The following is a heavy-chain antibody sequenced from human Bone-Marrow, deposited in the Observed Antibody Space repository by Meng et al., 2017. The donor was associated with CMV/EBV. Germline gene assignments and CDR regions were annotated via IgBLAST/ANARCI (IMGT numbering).Heavy chain of an antibody. V-gene: IGHV3-15*01. D-gene: IGHD2-2*01. CDR1: GFTSSNAW. CDR2: IKSKTDGGTT. J-gene: IGHJ6*02. Sequence: GGSLRLSCAAFGFTSSNAWMSWVRQAPGKGLEWVGRIKSKTDGGTTDYAAPVKGRFTISRDDSKNTLYLQMNSLKTEDTAVYYCTTDPRGYCSSTSCFYYYYYGMDVWGQGTTVTVSS. CDR3: TTDPRGYCSSTSCFYYYYYGMDV.